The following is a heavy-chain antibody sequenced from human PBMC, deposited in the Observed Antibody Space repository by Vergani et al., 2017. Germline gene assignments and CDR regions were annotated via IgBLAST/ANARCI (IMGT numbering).Heavy chain of an antibody. V-gene: IGHV3-48*04. CDR3: AGDQRLPLDY. Sequence: EVQLVESGGGLVQPGGSLRLSCAASGFTFSSYSMNWVRQAPGKGLEWVSYISSSSSTIFYADSVKGRFTISRDNAKNSLYLQMNSLRAEDTAVYCCAGDQRLPLDYWGQGTLVTVSS. J-gene: IGHJ4*02. CDR1: GFTFSSYS. CDR2: ISSSSSTI. D-gene: IGHD4-11*01.